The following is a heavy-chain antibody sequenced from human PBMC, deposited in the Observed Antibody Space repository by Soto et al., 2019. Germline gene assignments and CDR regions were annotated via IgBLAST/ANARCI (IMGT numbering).Heavy chain of an antibody. CDR2: ISSDGNLK. V-gene: IGHV3-30-3*01. D-gene: IGHD2-15*01. Sequence: GGSLRLSCAASGFTFNSYGFHWVRQAPGKGLEWVTFISSDGNLKYYADSVEGRFTLSRDNSKNTLYLQLNGLRVEDTAVYYCARDYTVHYCIDFWGHVTLATVSS. CDR1: GFTFNSYG. CDR3: ARDYTVHYCIDF. J-gene: IGHJ4*01.